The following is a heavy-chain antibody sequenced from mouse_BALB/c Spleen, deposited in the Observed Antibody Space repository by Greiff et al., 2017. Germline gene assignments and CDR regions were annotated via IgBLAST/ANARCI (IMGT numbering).Heavy chain of an antibody. CDR1: GFTFSSYG. CDR3: ARPGYGSSYFDY. V-gene: IGHV5-6*01. J-gene: IGHJ2*01. Sequence: EVKVVESGGDLVKPGGSLKLSCAASGFTFSSYGMSWVRQTPDKRLEWVATISSGGSYTYYPDSVKGRFTISRDNAKNTLYLQMSSLKSEDTAMYYCARPGYGSSYFDYWGQGTTLTVSS. CDR2: ISSGGSYT. D-gene: IGHD1-1*01.